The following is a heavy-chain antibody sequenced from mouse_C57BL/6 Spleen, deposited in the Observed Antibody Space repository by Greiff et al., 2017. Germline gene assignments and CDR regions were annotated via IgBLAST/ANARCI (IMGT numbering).Heavy chain of an antibody. CDR1: GYTFTDYE. V-gene: IGHV1-15*01. J-gene: IGHJ3*01. Sequence: VQLQQSGAELVRPGASVTLSCKASGYTFTDYEMHWVKQTPVHGLEWIGAIDPETGGTAYNQKFKGKAILTADKSSSTAYMELRSLTSEDSAVYYCTRRGDYYGSSYGAWFAYWGQGTLVTVSA. CDR2: IDPETGGT. D-gene: IGHD1-1*01. CDR3: TRRGDYYGSSYGAWFAY.